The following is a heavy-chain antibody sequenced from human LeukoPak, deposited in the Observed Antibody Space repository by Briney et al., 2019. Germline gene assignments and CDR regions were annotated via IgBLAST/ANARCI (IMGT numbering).Heavy chain of an antibody. J-gene: IGHJ6*03. CDR3: ARNGFHYGDYGDYYYYYYMDV. V-gene: IGHV3-11*04. Sequence: PGGSLRLSCAASGFTFSDYYMSWIRQAPGKGLEWVSYISSSGSTIYYADSVKGRFTISRDSAKNSLYLQMNSLRAEDTAVYYCARNGFHYGDYGDYYYYYYMDVWGKGTTVTVSS. D-gene: IGHD4-17*01. CDR1: GFTFSDYY. CDR2: ISSSGSTI.